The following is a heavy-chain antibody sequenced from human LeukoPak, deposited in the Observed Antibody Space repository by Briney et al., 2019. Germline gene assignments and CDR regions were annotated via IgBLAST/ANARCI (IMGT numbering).Heavy chain of an antibody. Sequence: GGSLRLSCAASGFTFSSYAMSWVRQAPGEGLEWVSAISGSGGSTYYADSVKGRFTISRDNSKNTLYLQMNSLRAEDTAVYYCAKAPYSSSWSNYYYYYYMDVWGKGTTVTVSS. CDR3: AKAPYSSSWSNYYYYYYMDV. CDR1: GFTFSSYA. J-gene: IGHJ6*03. V-gene: IGHV3-23*01. CDR2: ISGSGGST. D-gene: IGHD6-13*01.